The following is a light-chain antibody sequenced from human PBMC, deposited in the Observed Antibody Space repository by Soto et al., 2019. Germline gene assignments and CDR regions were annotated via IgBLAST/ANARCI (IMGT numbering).Light chain of an antibody. CDR2: DVS. CDR3: SSFVTGSALVV. V-gene: IGLV2-14*01. Sequence: QSALTQPASVSGSPGQSITISCTGTSSDIGASYYVSWYQQNPGKAPKLMIYDVSNRPSGVSNRFSGSKSGNTASLTISGLQTEDEADYYCSSFVTGSALVVFGGGTKVTVL. J-gene: IGLJ2*01. CDR1: SSDIGASYY.